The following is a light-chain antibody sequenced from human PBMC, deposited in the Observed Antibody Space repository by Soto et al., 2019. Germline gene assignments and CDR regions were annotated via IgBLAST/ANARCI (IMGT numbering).Light chain of an antibody. CDR2: DAS. V-gene: IGKV3-11*01. J-gene: IGKJ1*01. CDR3: QQRSNWPWT. Sequence: FVLTQSPAPLSFSPGERATLSCRASQSVSSYLAWYQQKPGQAPRLLIYDASNRATGIPARFSGSGSGTDFTLTSSSLEPEDVAVYYCQQRSNWPWTFGQGTKVEIK. CDR1: QSVSSY.